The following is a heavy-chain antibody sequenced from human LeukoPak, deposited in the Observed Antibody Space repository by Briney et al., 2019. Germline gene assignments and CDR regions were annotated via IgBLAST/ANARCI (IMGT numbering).Heavy chain of an antibody. Sequence: GGSLRLSCVISGFTVSGDYISWFRQAPGKGLEWVSVLYYGVSTFYKDSVKGRFTTSGDNFKNTVYLQINSLRVEDTAVYYCIVFGDSNHWGQGTLVTVSS. J-gene: IGHJ5*02. CDR3: IVFGDSNH. CDR2: LYYGVST. CDR1: GFTVSGDY. D-gene: IGHD4-17*01. V-gene: IGHV3-53*01.